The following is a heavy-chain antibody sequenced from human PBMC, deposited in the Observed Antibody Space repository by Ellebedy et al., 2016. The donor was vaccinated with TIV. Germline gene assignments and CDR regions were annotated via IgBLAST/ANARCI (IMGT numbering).Heavy chain of an antibody. D-gene: IGHD6-13*01. Sequence: GESLKISXAASGFTFSSYWMSWVRQAPGKGLEWVANIKQDGSEKYYVDSVKGRFTISRDNAKNSLYLQMNSLRAEDTAVYYCAREFRSSWSNWFDPWGQGTLVTVSS. CDR1: GFTFSSYW. J-gene: IGHJ5*02. CDR3: AREFRSSWSNWFDP. V-gene: IGHV3-7*03. CDR2: IKQDGSEK.